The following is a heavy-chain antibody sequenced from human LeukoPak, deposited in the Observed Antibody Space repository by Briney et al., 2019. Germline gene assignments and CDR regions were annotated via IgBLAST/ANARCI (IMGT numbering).Heavy chain of an antibody. J-gene: IGHJ6*03. CDR2: ISASGGNT. CDR1: GFTLSSYA. Sequence: PGGSLRLSCAASGFTLSSYAISWVRQAPGKGLEWVSSISASGGNTNYADSVKGRFTISRNNSKNTVYLQMNSLRAEDTAVYYCAKVMKGSERLTMVRGVIIKTAGLYYMDVWGKGTTVTVSS. V-gene: IGHV3-23*01. D-gene: IGHD3-10*01. CDR3: AKVMKGSERLTMVRGVIIKTAGLYYMDV.